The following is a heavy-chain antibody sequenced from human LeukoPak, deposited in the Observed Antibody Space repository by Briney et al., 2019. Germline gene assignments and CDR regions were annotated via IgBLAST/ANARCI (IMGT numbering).Heavy chain of an antibody. V-gene: IGHV4-59*12. D-gene: IGHD3-10*01. J-gene: IGHJ5*02. Sequence: AETLSLTCTASGGSISGYYWSWIRQPPGKGLEWIGYMYYNGNTNYNPSLKSRVTISVDTSKHQFSVKLSSVTAADAAVYYCARDTNTMVRGEALFDPWGQGTLVSVSS. CDR1: GGSISGYY. CDR3: ARDTNTMVRGEALFDP. CDR2: MYYNGNT.